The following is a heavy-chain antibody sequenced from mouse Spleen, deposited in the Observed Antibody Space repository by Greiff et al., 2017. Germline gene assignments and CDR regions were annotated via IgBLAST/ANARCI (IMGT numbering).Heavy chain of an antibody. D-gene: IGHD1-1*01. Sequence: QVQLQQSGAELVKPGASVKISCKASGYAFSSYWMNWVKQRPGKGLEWIGQIYPGDGDTNYNGKFKGKATLTADKSSSTAYMQLSSLTSEDSAVYFCARDYYGSSENFDYWGQGTTLTVSS. J-gene: IGHJ2*01. V-gene: IGHV1-80*01. CDR1: GYAFSSYW. CDR3: ARDYYGSSENFDY. CDR2: IYPGDGDT.